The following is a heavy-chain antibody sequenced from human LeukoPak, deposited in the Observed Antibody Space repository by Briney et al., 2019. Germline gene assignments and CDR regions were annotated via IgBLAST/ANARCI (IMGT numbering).Heavy chain of an antibody. CDR3: ASGTLWTGVFNY. D-gene: IGHD3-10*01. J-gene: IGHJ4*02. CDR1: GLTFSSYS. V-gene: IGHV3-66*01. Sequence: GGSLRLSCAASGLTFSSYSMNWVRQAPARGLEWVSVIHGDGTTYYADSVKGRFTISRDNSENTLYLQMNSLRAEDTAVYYCASGTLWTGVFNYWGQGTLVTVSS. CDR2: IHGDGTT.